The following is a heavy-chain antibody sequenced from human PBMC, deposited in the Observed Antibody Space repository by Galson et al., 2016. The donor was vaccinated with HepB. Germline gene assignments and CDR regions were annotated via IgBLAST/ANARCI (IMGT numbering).Heavy chain of an antibody. CDR3: AKSFSGYDSLLGY. CDR1: GFTFDDYT. V-gene: IGHV3-43*01. D-gene: IGHD5-12*01. Sequence: SLRLSCAASGFTFDDYTMHWVRQAPGKGLEWVSLINWDGGSTYYADSVKGRFTISRDNSKNSLYLQMNSLRTEGTALYYCAKSFSGYDSLLGYWGQGTLVSVSS. CDR2: INWDGGST. J-gene: IGHJ4*02.